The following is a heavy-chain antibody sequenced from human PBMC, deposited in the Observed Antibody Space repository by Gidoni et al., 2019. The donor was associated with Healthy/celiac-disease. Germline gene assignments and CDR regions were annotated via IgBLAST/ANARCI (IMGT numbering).Heavy chain of an antibody. V-gene: IGHV4-39*01. CDR1: GGSISSSSYY. CDR3: ARQHQAVAGPFDY. CDR2: IYYSGST. Sequence: LHLQESGTGLVKPSETLSLTCTVSGGSISSSSYYWGWIRQPPWKGLEWIGSIYYSGSTYYNPSLKSRVTISVDTSKNQFSLKLSSVTAADTAVYYCARQHQAVAGPFDYWGQGTLVTVSS. J-gene: IGHJ4*02. D-gene: IGHD6-19*01.